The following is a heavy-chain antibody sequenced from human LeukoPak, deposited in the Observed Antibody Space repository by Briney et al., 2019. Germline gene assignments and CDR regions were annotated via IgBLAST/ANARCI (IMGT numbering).Heavy chain of an antibody. CDR2: MNPNSGNT. CDR1: GYTFTSYD. J-gene: IGHJ6*03. D-gene: IGHD1-26*01. Sequence: ASVKVSCKASGYTFTSYDINWVRQATGQGLEWMGWMNPNSGNTGYAQKFQGRVTMTRNTSISTAYMELSSLRSEDTAVYYCARGNKLRGAYYYCMDVWGKGTTVTVSS. V-gene: IGHV1-8*01. CDR3: ARGNKLRGAYYYCMDV.